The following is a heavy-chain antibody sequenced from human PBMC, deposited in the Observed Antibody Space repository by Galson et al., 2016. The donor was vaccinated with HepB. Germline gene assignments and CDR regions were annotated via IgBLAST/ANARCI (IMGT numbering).Heavy chain of an antibody. CDR1: GFTFSSYG. D-gene: IGHD5-24*01. CDR2: IWYDGGNK. Sequence: SLRLSCAASGFTFSSYGMHWVRQAPGKGLEWVAVIWYDGGNKYYADSVKGRFTISRDNSKNTLHLQMNSLRAEDTAVYYCAREEMGTIHTYFDYWGQGTLVTVSS. V-gene: IGHV3-33*01. J-gene: IGHJ4*02. CDR3: AREEMGTIHTYFDY.